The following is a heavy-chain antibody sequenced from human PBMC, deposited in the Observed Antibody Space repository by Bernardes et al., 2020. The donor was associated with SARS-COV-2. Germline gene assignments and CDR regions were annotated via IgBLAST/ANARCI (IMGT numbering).Heavy chain of an antibody. CDR1: GYSFTDYW. J-gene: IGHJ4*02. D-gene: IGHD3-10*01. CDR3: ARHLELLWFGEFGY. V-gene: IGHV5-10-1*01. CDR2: IDLSDSYT. Sequence: GESLKISCKGSGYSFTDYWISWVRQMPGKGLEWMGRIDLSDSYTNYSPSFQGHVTISADKSISTVYLQWSSLKASDTAMYYCARHLELLWFGEFGYWGQGTLVTVSS.